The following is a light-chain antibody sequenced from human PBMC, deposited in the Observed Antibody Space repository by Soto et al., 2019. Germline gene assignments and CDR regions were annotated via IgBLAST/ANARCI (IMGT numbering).Light chain of an antibody. V-gene: IGKV1-5*01. CDR1: QSISNW. Sequence: DLQMTQSPSTLPASVGDIVTITCLASQSISNWLAWYQQKPGTAPKLLIYHASTLESGVPSRFSGSGSGTDFTLTISSLQPEDFATYYCLQDYRFPPWTFGQGTKVDIK. J-gene: IGKJ1*01. CDR3: LQDYRFPPWT. CDR2: HAS.